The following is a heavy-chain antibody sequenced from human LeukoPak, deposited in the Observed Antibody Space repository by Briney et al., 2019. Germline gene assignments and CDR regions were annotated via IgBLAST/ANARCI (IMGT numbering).Heavy chain of an antibody. CDR2: IYYSGST. J-gene: IGHJ6*02. D-gene: IGHD3-10*01. V-gene: IGHV4-59*01. Sequence: PSETLSLTCTVSGGSISSYYWSWIRQPPGKGLEWIGYIYYSGSTNYNPSLKSRVTISVDTSKNQFSLKLSSVTAADTAVYYCARITMVRGVMSYYYYGMDVWGQGTTVTVS. CDR3: ARITMVRGVMSYYYYGMDV. CDR1: GGSISSYY.